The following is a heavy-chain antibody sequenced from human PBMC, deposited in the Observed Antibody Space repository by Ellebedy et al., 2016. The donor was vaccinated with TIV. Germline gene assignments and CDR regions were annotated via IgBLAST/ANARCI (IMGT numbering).Heavy chain of an antibody. J-gene: IGHJ5*02. CDR1: GFTFSSYS. CDR3: ARDRGYYGSNWFDP. CDR2: ISSSSSYI. V-gene: IGHV3-21*01. Sequence: PGGSLRLSCAASGFTFSSYSMNWVRQAPGKGLEWVSSISSSSSYIYYADSVKGRFTISRDNSKNTLYLQMNSLRAEDTAVYYCARDRGYYGSNWFDPWGQGTLVTVSS. D-gene: IGHD3-10*01.